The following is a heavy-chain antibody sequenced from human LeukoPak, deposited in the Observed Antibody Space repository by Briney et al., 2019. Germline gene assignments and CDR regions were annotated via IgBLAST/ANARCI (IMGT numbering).Heavy chain of an antibody. Sequence: PGGSLRLSCTTSGFTFTNYRMHWVRQGPGKGLDWITDISSTGYNTFYADSVKGRFSISRDNAKNSLYLQMNSLRAEDTAVYYCARGPAASPNDNWFDPWGQGTLVTVSS. V-gene: IGHV3-48*04. J-gene: IGHJ5*02. D-gene: IGHD2-2*01. CDR2: ISSTGYNT. CDR3: ARGPAASPNDNWFDP. CDR1: GFTFTNYR.